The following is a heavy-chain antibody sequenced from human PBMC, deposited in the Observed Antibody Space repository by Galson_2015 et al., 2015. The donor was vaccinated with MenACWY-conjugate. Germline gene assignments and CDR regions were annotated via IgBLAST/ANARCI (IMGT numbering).Heavy chain of an antibody. Sequence: SLRLSCAASGFTFSSYAMHWVRQAPGKGLEYVSAISSNGGSTYYADSVKGRFTISRDNSKNTLYLQMSSLRAEDTAVYYCVKDGIAARFDYWGQGTLVTVSS. D-gene: IGHD6-6*01. V-gene: IGHV3-64D*09. CDR3: VKDGIAARFDY. J-gene: IGHJ4*02. CDR2: ISSNGGST. CDR1: GFTFSSYA.